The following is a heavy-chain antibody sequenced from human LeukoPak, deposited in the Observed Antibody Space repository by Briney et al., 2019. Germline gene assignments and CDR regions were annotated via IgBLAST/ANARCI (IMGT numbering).Heavy chain of an antibody. J-gene: IGHJ4*02. Sequence: PGGSLRLSCAASGFXFSTYWIHWVRQGPGKGLVWVSRINSDGRTTDYADSVRGRFTISRDNAKNTLYLQMNSLRAEDTAVYYCSRGGQDDYSDYWGQGTLVTVSS. D-gene: IGHD3-16*01. CDR2: INSDGRTT. CDR1: GFXFSTYW. CDR3: SRGGQDDYSDY. V-gene: IGHV3-74*01.